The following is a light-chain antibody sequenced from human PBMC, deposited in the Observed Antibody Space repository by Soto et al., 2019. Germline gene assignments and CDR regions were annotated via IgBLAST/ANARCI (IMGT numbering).Light chain of an antibody. CDR1: ISNIGGNS. Sequence: QSVLTQPPSVTAAPGQKITISSSGSISNIGGNSVSWYQQLPATAPKLLIYDDNKRPSGIPDRFSGSKSGTSATLGITGFQTGDEADYYCGSWDSSVSAYVLGTGT. V-gene: IGLV1-51*01. CDR3: GSWDSSVSAYV. J-gene: IGLJ1*01. CDR2: DDN.